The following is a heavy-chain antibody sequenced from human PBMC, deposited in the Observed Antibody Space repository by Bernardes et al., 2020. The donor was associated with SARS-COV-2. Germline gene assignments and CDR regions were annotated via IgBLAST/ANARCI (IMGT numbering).Heavy chain of an antibody. V-gene: IGHV3-11*03. CDR3: ASRRCSSTSCYRFQH. Sequence: GGSLRLSCAASGFTFSDYYMSWIRQAPGKGLEWVSYISSSSSYTNYADSVKGRFTISRDNAKNSLYLQMNSLRAEDTAVYYCASRRCSSTSCYRFQHWGQGTLVTVSS. CDR2: ISSSSSYT. D-gene: IGHD2-2*02. CDR1: GFTFSDYY. J-gene: IGHJ1*01.